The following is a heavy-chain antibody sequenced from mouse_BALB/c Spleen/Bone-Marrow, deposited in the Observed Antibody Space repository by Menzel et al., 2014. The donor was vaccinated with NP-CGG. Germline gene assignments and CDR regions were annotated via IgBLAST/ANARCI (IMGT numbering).Heavy chain of an antibody. CDR2: IWSGGNT. V-gene: IGHV2-9*02. CDR1: GFSLTNYD. Sequence: VQRVESGPGLVAPSQNLSITCTVSGFSLTNYDVHWVRQPPGKGLEWLGLIWSGGNTNHNSALMSRLSISKDNSKSQVFLKMNSLQTDDTAIYFCARENYGSYYYAMDYWGQGTSVTVSS. J-gene: IGHJ4*01. CDR3: ARENYGSYYYAMDY. D-gene: IGHD1-1*01.